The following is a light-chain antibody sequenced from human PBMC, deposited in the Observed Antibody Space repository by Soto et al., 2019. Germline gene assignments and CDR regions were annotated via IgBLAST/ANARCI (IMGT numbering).Light chain of an antibody. V-gene: IGLV3-21*04. CDR3: QVWDSSSDHYV. CDR2: YDS. CDR1: NIGSKS. Sequence: SYELTQPPSVSVAPGKTARITCGGNNIGSKSVHWNQQKPGQAPVLVIYYDSDRPSGIPERFSGSNSGNTATLTISRVEAGDEADYYCQVWDSSSDHYVFVTGTKVTVL. J-gene: IGLJ1*01.